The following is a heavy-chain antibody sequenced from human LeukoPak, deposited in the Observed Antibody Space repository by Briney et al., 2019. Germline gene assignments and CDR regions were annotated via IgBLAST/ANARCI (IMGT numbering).Heavy chain of an antibody. D-gene: IGHD6-13*01. Sequence: PSQTLSLTCTVSGGSISSGSYYWSWIRQPAGKGLEWIVRIYTSGSTNYNPSLKSRVTISVDTSKNQFSLKLSPVTAADTAVYYCARDSSSWYWSYYYYMDVWGKGTTVTISS. CDR2: IYTSGST. CDR3: ARDSSSWYWSYYYYMDV. CDR1: GGSISSGSYY. J-gene: IGHJ6*03. V-gene: IGHV4-61*02.